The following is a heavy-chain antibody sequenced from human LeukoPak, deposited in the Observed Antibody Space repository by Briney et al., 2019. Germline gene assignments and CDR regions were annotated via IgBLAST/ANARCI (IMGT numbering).Heavy chain of an antibody. CDR3: ARDLSGYGSGWYVTPDNWFDP. CDR2: INPNSGGT. J-gene: IGHJ5*02. Sequence: VASVKVSCKASGYTFTGYYMHWVRQAPGQGLEWMGWINPNSGGTNYAQKFQGRVTMTRDTSISTAYMELSRLRSDDTAVYYCARDLSGYGSGWYVTPDNWFDPWGQGTLVTVSS. CDR1: GYTFTGYY. V-gene: IGHV1-2*02. D-gene: IGHD6-19*01.